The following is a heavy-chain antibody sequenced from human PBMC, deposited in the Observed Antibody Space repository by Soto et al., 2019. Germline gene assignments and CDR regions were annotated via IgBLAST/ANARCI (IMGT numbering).Heavy chain of an antibody. CDR3: AKDSSVYYYYGMDL. V-gene: IGHV3-23*01. J-gene: IGHJ6*02. CDR2: ISGSGGST. Sequence: EVQLLESGGGLVQPGGSLRLSCAASGFTFSSYAMSWVRQAPGKGLEWVSAISGSGGSTYYADSVKGRFTISRDNSKNTLYLQMNSLRAVDTAVYYCAKDSSVYYYYGMDLWGQGTTVTVSS. CDR1: GFTFSSYA.